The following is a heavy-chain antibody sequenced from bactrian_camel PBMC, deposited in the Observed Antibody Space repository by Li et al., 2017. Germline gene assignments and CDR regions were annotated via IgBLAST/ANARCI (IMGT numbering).Heavy chain of an antibody. V-gene: IGHV3S40*01. Sequence: VQLVESGGGLVQFGESLRLACAASGFTFSDYVMQWVRQAPGKGLEWVSAIGSGGGGGTTYYADSVKGRFTISRDNAKNTVYLQMNSLKSEDEALHYCATSYGGSGDYGGVAGYNYWGQGTQVTVS. CDR2: IGSGGGGGTT. D-gene: IGHD6*01. CDR3: ATSYGGSGDYGGVAGYNY. J-gene: IGHJ4*01. CDR1: GFTFSDYV.